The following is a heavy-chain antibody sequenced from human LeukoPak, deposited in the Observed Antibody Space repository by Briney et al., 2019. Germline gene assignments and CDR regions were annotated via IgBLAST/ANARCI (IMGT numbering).Heavy chain of an antibody. J-gene: IGHJ5*02. Sequence: SETLSLTCTVSGYSISSGYYWGWIRQPPGKGLEWIGSIYHSGSTYYNPSLKSRVTISVDTSKNQFSLKLSSVTAADTAVYYCARGSYCSGGSCSWFDPWGQGTLVTVSS. CDR1: GYSISSGYY. CDR2: IYHSGST. D-gene: IGHD2-15*01. V-gene: IGHV4-38-2*02. CDR3: ARGSYCSGGSCSWFDP.